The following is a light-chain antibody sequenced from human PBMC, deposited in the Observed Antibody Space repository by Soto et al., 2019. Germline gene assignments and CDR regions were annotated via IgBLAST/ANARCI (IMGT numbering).Light chain of an antibody. CDR3: RSYTSSSTLV. Sequence: QSALTQPASMSGSPGQSITISCTGTSSDVGGYNYVSWYQQHPGKAPKLMIYDVSNRPSGVSNRFSGSKSGNTASLTISGLQAEDEADYYCRSYTSSSTLVFGTGTKVTVL. V-gene: IGLV2-14*01. J-gene: IGLJ1*01. CDR2: DVS. CDR1: SSDVGGYNY.